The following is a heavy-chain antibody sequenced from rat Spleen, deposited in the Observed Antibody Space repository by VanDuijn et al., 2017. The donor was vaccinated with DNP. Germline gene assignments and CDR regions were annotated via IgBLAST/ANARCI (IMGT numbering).Heavy chain of an antibody. CDR1: GFTFSDYY. J-gene: IGHJ1*01. D-gene: IGHD1-1*01. CDR3: ARAIYYYSNVYWSFDF. V-gene: IGHV5-22*01. Sequence: EVQLVESGGDLVQPGGSLKLSCAASGFTFSDYYMAWVRQAPTKGLEWVAYISYDGGRNNYGDSVKGRFTISRDNTKSTLYLQMNSLRSEDMATYYCARAIYYYSNVYWSFDFWGPGTMVTVSS. CDR2: ISYDGGRN.